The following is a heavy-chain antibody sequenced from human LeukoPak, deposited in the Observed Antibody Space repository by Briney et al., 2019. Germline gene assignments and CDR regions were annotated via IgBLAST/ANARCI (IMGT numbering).Heavy chain of an antibody. CDR3: ARTGHYDSSGAFDY. J-gene: IGHJ4*02. Sequence: SVKVSCKASGGTFSSYAISWVRQAPGQGLEWMGGIIPIFGTANYAQKFQGRVTITTDESTSTAYMELSSPRSEDTAVYYCARTGHYDSSGAFDYWGQGTLVTVSS. D-gene: IGHD3-22*01. V-gene: IGHV1-69*05. CDR2: IIPIFGTA. CDR1: GGTFSSYA.